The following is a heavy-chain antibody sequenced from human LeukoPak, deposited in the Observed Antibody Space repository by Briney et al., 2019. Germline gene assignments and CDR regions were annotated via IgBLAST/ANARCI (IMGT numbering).Heavy chain of an antibody. CDR3: GSGPVGTTVP. CDR2: ISGSGGST. D-gene: IGHD1-1*01. Sequence: GGSLRLSCAASGFTFSSYAMSWVRQAPGKGLEWVSTISGSGGSTYYADSVKGRFTISRDNSKDTLFLQINSLRAEDTAVYYCGSGPVGTTVPWGQGTLVTVSS. V-gene: IGHV3-23*01. J-gene: IGHJ5*02. CDR1: GFTFSSYA.